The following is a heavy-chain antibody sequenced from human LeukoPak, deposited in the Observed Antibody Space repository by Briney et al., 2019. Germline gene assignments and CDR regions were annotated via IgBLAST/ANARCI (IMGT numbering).Heavy chain of an antibody. D-gene: IGHD2-15*01. Sequence: GGSLKPSCAASGFTFSDSAMHWVRQASGKGLEWVGRIRNRANNYMTAYAASVEGRFTISRDDLQNTAYLQMNSLKTEDTAMYYCTRLKGDSAEDNFDFWGQGTLVTVSS. J-gene: IGHJ4*02. V-gene: IGHV3-73*01. CDR2: IRNRANNYMT. CDR3: TRLKGDSAEDNFDF. CDR1: GFTFSDSA.